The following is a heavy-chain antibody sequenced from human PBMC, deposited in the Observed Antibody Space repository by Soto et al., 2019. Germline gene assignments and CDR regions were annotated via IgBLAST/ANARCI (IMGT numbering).Heavy chain of an antibody. CDR3: DTTYCSGRSCYSGANSFDP. Sequence: PSETLSLTCTVSGGSISNGDYYWSWIRQPPGKGLEWIGYIYYSGNTYYNPSLNSRATISVDTSKNQFSLNLSSVTAADTAVNYCDTTYCSGRSCYSGANSFDPWGQGALVT. V-gene: IGHV4-30-4*01. D-gene: IGHD2-15*01. CDR1: GGSISNGDYY. J-gene: IGHJ5*02. CDR2: IYYSGNT.